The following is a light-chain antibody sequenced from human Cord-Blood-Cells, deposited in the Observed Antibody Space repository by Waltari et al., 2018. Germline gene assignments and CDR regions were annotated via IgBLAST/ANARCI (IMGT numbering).Light chain of an antibody. CDR3: QKYNSAPLT. V-gene: IGKV1-27*01. J-gene: IGKJ4*01. Sequence: DIRMTQSPSSLFESVGYKVHITCRASQGISNYLAWYQQKPGKVPKLLIYAASTVQSGVPSRFSGSGSGTEFTLTISSLQPEDVATYYCQKYNSAPLTFGGGTKVEIK. CDR2: AAS. CDR1: QGISNY.